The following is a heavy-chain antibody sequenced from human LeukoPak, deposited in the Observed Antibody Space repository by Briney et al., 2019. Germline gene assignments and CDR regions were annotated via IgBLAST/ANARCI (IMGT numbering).Heavy chain of an antibody. CDR2: VGISGGNT. J-gene: IGHJ4*02. V-gene: IGHV3-48*01. CDR1: GFTFSDYS. Sequence: GGPLRLSCAASGFTFSDYSMNCVRQAPGKGREGISYVGISGGNTKYADSVKGRFTISGDKAKNSLYLQMNSLRVEDTAVYYCARDTKYAFDNWGQGTLVTVSS. D-gene: IGHD2-2*01. CDR3: ARDTKYAFDN.